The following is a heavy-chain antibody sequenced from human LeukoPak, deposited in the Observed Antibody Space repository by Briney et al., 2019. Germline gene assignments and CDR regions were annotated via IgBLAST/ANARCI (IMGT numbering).Heavy chain of an antibody. CDR1: GDTFSSYA. Sequence: SVKVSCKASGDTFSSYAISWVRQAPGQGLEWMGGIIPIFGTANYAQKFQGRVTITADESTSTAYMELSSLRSEDTAVYYCARGGRGSVVVVTAILDYWGQGTLVTVSS. CDR2: IIPIFGTA. CDR3: ARGGRGSVVVVTAILDY. J-gene: IGHJ4*02. D-gene: IGHD2-21*02. V-gene: IGHV1-69*13.